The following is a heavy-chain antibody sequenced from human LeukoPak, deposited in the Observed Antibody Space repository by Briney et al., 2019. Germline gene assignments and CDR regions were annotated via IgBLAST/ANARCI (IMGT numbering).Heavy chain of an antibody. J-gene: IGHJ3*02. Sequence: ASVKVSCKASGYTFTSYDINWVRQATGQGLEWMGWISAYSVNTNYAQKFQGRVTMTTDTSTSTAYMELRSLRSDDTALYYCASRGGPGAIDAFDTWGQGTMVTVSS. CDR3: ASRGGPGAIDAFDT. V-gene: IGHV1-18*01. CDR1: GYTFTSYD. CDR2: ISAYSVNT. D-gene: IGHD3-10*01.